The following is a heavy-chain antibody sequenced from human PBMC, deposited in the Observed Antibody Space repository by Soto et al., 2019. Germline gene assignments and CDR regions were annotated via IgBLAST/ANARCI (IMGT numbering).Heavy chain of an antibody. CDR3: ARGGIMITFGGVN. D-gene: IGHD3-16*01. CDR2: INQDGSEK. Sequence: EVQLVESGGGLVQPGGSLRLSCAATGFTFRVYWMTWFRQVPGKGLEGVATINQDGSEKYYLDSVKGRFTISRENAKDSLYLQMNSLRAEVTAVYYCARGGIMITFGGVNWGQGTLVTVSS. V-gene: IGHV3-7*01. J-gene: IGHJ4*02. CDR1: GFTFRVYW.